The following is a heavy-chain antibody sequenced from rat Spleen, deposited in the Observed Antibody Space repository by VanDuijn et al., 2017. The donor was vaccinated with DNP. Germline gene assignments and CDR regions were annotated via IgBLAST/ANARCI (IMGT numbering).Heavy chain of an antibody. CDR2: ITSGTGTT. J-gene: IGHJ2*01. V-gene: IGHV5-31*01. CDR1: GFTFNYYW. D-gene: IGHD1-12*02. Sequence: EVQLVESGGDLVQPGRSLKLSCVASGFTFNYYWMAWIRQVPGKGLEWIASITSGTGTTSYADAVKGRFMISRDDSKSTLSLQMNSLRSEDSATYYCAREGDYYDGRYYYGFDYWGQGVMVTVSS. CDR3: AREGDYYDGRYYYGFDY.